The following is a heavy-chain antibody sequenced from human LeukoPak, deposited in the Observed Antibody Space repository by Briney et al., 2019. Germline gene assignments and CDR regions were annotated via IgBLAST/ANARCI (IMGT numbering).Heavy chain of an antibody. D-gene: IGHD3-22*01. CDR1: GFTFNIYW. V-gene: IGHV3-74*01. J-gene: IGHJ4*02. CDR2: INSDGSGT. CDR3: ARLSSDYSQFDY. Sequence: GGSLRLSCAAPGFTFNIYWMHWVRQAPGKGLVWVSRINSDGSGTIYADSVKGRFTSSRDNAKNTLYLQMNSLRAEETAVYYCARLSSDYSQFDYWGQGTLVTVSS.